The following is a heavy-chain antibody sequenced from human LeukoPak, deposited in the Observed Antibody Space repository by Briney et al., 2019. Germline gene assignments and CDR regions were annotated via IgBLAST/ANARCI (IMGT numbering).Heavy chain of an antibody. Sequence: SETLSLTCAVYGGSFSGYYWSWIRQPPGKGLEWIGYIFYSGSSDYNPSLKSRVTISIDTSKSQFSLKLHSVTAADTAVYYCATRPGSGWAGVFDYWGQGALVTVSS. D-gene: IGHD6-19*01. CDR3: ATRPGSGWAGVFDY. V-gene: IGHV4-59*01. J-gene: IGHJ4*02. CDR2: IFYSGSS. CDR1: GGSFSGYY.